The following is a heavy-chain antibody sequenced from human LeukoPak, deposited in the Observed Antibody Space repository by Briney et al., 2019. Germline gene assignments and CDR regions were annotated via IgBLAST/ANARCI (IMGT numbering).Heavy chain of an antibody. D-gene: IGHD3-9*01. Sequence: ASVKVSCKASGYTFTSYGISWVRQAPGQGLEWMGWISAYNGNTNYAQKLQGRVTMTTDTSTSTAYMELRSLRSDDTAVYYCARELRYFGGQNYYYYYMDVWGKGTTVTVSS. CDR1: GYTFTSYG. J-gene: IGHJ6*03. V-gene: IGHV1-18*01. CDR2: ISAYNGNT. CDR3: ARELRYFGGQNYYYYYMDV.